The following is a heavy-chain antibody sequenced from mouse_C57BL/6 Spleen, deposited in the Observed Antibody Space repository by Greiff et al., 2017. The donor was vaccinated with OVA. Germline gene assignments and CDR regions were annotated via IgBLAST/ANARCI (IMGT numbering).Heavy chain of an antibody. V-gene: IGHV1-15*01. Sequence: VKLVESGAELVRPGASVTLSCKASGYTFTDYEMHWVKQTPVHGLEWIGAIDPETGGTAYNQKFKGKAILTADKSSSTAYMELRSLTSEDSAVYYCTRIGYGSSYGFAYWGQGTLVTVSA. CDR3: TRIGYGSSYGFAY. J-gene: IGHJ3*01. CDR1: GYTFTDYE. CDR2: IDPETGGT. D-gene: IGHD1-1*01.